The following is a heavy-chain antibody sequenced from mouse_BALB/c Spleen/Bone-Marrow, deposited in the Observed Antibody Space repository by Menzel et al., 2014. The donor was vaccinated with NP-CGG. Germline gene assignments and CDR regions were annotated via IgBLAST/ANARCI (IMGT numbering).Heavy chain of an antibody. V-gene: IGHV2-3*01. CDR1: GFSLXSYG. D-gene: IGHD5-1*01. Sequence: VQVVESGPGLVAPSQSLSITCTVSGFSLXSYGVSWVRQPPGKGLEWLGVIWAVGSTSYHSTLISRLSISKDNSKSQVFLKLNSLQTDDTAACCCAKGAPYLAWFAYWGQGTLVTVSA. J-gene: IGHJ3*01. CDR2: IWAVGST. CDR3: AKGAPYLAWFAY.